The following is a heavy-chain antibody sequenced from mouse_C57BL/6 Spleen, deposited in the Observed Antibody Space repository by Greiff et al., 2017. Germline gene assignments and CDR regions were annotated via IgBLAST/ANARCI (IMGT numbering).Heavy chain of an antibody. CDR2: ISSGGDYI. D-gene: IGHD2-1*01. CDR1: GFTVSSYA. J-gene: IGHJ4*01. Sequence: EVKLVESGEGLVKPGGSLKLSCAASGFTVSSYAMSWVRQTPEKRLEWVAYISSGGDYIYYADTVKGRFTISRDNARNTLYLQMSSLKSEDTAMYYCTREEGGNYYAMDYWGQGTSVTVSS. V-gene: IGHV5-9-1*02. CDR3: TREEGGNYYAMDY.